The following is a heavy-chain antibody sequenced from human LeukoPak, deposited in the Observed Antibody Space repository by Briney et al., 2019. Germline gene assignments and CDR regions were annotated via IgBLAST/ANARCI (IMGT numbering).Heavy chain of an antibody. D-gene: IGHD3-3*01. CDR1: GGSISSGTYY. CDR2: IYTSGST. CDR3: ARHGGPYYDFWSGYFWFDP. Sequence: SETLSLTCTVSGGSISSGTYYWSWIRQPAGKGLEWIGRIYTSGSTSYNPSLKSRVTISVDTSKNQFSLKLSSVIAADTAVYYCARHGGPYYDFWSGYFWFDPWGQGTLVTVSS. V-gene: IGHV4-61*02. J-gene: IGHJ5*02.